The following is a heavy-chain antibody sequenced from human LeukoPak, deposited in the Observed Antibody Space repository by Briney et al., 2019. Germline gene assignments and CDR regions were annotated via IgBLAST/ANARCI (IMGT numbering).Heavy chain of an antibody. Sequence: SETVSLTCTVSGGSISSYYWSWIRQPPGKGLEWIGYIYYSGSTNYNPSLKSRVTISVDTSKNQFSLKLRSVTAADTAVYYCAGGSSGYYYSVDYWGQGTLVTVSS. D-gene: IGHD3-22*01. CDR2: IYYSGST. CDR1: GGSISSYY. J-gene: IGHJ4*02. V-gene: IGHV4-59*01. CDR3: AGGSSGYYYSVDY.